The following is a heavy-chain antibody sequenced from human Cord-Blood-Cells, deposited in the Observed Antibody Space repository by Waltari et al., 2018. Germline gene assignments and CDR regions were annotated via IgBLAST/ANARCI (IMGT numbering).Heavy chain of an antibody. CDR1: GGSFSGYY. Sequence: QVQLQQWGAGLLKPSETMSLTCAVYGGSFSGYYWRWIRQPPGKGLEWIGEINHSGXTNXNXSLKXRXTIXXXXXXNXFSLKLSSVTAADTAVYYCARGASSSRGYFDYWGQGTLVTVSS. V-gene: IGHV4-34*01. J-gene: IGHJ4*02. D-gene: IGHD6-6*01. CDR2: INHSGXT. CDR3: ARGASSSRGYFDY.